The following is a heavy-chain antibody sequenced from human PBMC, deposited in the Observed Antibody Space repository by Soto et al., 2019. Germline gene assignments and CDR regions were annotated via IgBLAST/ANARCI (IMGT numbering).Heavy chain of an antibody. CDR2: IDPSDSYT. Sequence: PGESLKISCXGSGYSLTSYWVSWERQMPGKGLEWMGRIDPSDSYTNYSPSFQGHVTISADKSISTAYLQWSSLKASDTAMYYCARASSSWYFNYGMDVWGQGTTVTVSS. V-gene: IGHV5-10-1*01. CDR1: GYSLTSYW. D-gene: IGHD6-13*01. CDR3: ARASSSWYFNYGMDV. J-gene: IGHJ6*02.